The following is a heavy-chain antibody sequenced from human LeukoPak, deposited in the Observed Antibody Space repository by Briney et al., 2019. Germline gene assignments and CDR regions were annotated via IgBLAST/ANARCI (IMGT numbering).Heavy chain of an antibody. CDR3: AKDGINYYDSSGYHEPDY. CDR1: GFTFSSYE. CDR2: ISSSGRTA. D-gene: IGHD3-22*01. Sequence: GSLRLSCVASGFTFSSYEMNWVRQTPGKGLEWVSYISSSGRTAYYADSVRGRFTISRDNAKNSLYLQMNSLRAEDTAVYYCAKDGINYYDSSGYHEPDYWGQGTLVTVSS. V-gene: IGHV3-48*03. J-gene: IGHJ4*02.